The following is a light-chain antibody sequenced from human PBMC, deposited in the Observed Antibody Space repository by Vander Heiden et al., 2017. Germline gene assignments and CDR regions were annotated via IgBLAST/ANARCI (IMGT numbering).Light chain of an antibody. Sequence: SYVLTQPPPVSVAPGQTARTTCGGNNIGSKSVHWYQQKPGQAPVLVVYADSHRPSGIPARFSGSNSGNTATLTISRVEAGDDADYYCQVLDSSSDHVVFGGGTKLTVL. CDR1: NIGSKS. CDR2: ADS. V-gene: IGLV3-21*02. CDR3: QVLDSSSDHVV. J-gene: IGLJ2*01.